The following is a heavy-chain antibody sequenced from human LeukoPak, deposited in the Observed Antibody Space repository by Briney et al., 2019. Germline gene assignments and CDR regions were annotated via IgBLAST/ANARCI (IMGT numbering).Heavy chain of an antibody. CDR1: GGSLSNYY. D-gene: IGHD4-17*01. CDR3: ARDSSGDYVFTY. V-gene: IGHV4-34*01. J-gene: IGHJ4*02. CDR2: INQSGRT. Sequence: NPSETLSLTCNVSGGSLSNYYWSWIRQTPGKGLEWLGQINQSGRTNYNPSLKSRVTLSVDTPKNQFSLKLTSMTAADTAVYYCARDSSGDYVFTYWGQGTLVTVSS.